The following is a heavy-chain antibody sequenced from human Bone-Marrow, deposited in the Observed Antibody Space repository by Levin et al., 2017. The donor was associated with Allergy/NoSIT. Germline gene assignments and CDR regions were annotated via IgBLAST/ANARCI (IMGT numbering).Heavy chain of an antibody. V-gene: IGHV2-70*01. CDR3: ARMSYYGYGGRYIGRAWFDP. CDR2: IDWYDDA. CDR1: GFSLSTSGMC. Sequence: TLSLTCTFSGFSLSTSGMCVSWIRQPPGTALEWLALIDWYDDAYYNTSLKTRLTISKDTSKNQVVLTMTNMDPVDTATYYCARMSYYGYGGRYIGRAWFDPWGQGTLVTVSS. J-gene: IGHJ5*02. D-gene: IGHD3-10*01.